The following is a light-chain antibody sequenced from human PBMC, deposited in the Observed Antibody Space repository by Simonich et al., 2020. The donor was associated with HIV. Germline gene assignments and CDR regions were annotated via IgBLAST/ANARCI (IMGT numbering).Light chain of an antibody. Sequence: DIVMTQSPDSLGVSLGERATINCKSSQSVLYSSNNKNYLAWYQQKPGQPPKLLIYWAATREYGVPDRFSGSGSGTDFTLTISSLQAEDVAVYYCQQYYDTPITFGQGTRLEIK. CDR1: QSVLYSSNNKNY. CDR2: WAA. J-gene: IGKJ5*01. V-gene: IGKV4-1*01. CDR3: QQYYDTPIT.